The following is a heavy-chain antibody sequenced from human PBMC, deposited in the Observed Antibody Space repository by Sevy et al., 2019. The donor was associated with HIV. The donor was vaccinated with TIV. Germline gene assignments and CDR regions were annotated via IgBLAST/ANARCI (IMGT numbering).Heavy chain of an antibody. J-gene: IGHJ4*02. CDR3: VKEGGGEGGDH. D-gene: IGHD2-21*01. CDR1: GFSFSSYG. V-gene: IGHV3-30*02. Sequence: GGSLRLSCAASGFSFSSYGMHWVRQAPGKGLEWMSYIQYDGGNKDYADSVKGRFTISRDNSKNTLYLQMNSLRVEDTAVFYCVKEGGGEGGDHLGQGTLVTVSS. CDR2: IQYDGGNK.